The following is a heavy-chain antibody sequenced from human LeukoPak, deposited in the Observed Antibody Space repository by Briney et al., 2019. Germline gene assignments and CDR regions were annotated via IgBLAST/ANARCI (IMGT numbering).Heavy chain of an antibody. V-gene: IGHV3-30-3*01. Sequence: GRSLRLSCAASGFTFSSYAMHWVRQAPGKGLEWVAVISYDGSNKYYADSVKGRFTISRDNSKNTLYLQMNSLRAEDTAVYYCASGSETDYYYYGMDVWGQGTTVTVSS. CDR1: GFTFSSYA. CDR3: ASGSETDYYYYGMDV. D-gene: IGHD1-14*01. J-gene: IGHJ6*02. CDR2: ISYDGSNK.